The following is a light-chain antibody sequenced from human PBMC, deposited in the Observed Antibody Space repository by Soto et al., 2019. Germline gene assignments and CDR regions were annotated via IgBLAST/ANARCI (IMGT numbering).Light chain of an antibody. CDR1: QRISSW. J-gene: IGKJ5*01. Sequence: DIQMTQSPSTLSASVGDRVTITCRASQRISSWLAWYQQKPGKAPKLLIYDASSLESGVPSRFSGSGSGTEFTLTISSLQPDDFAPYYCQQYNSYSITFGQGTRLEIK. V-gene: IGKV1-5*01. CDR2: DAS. CDR3: QQYNSYSIT.